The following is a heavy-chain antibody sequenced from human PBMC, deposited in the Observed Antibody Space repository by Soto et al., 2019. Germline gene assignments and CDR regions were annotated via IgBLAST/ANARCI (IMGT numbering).Heavy chain of an antibody. CDR3: ARVIRSSWYFDY. J-gene: IGHJ4*02. V-gene: IGHV3-53*01. Sequence: GSLRLSCAASGFTVSSNYMSWVRQAPGKGLEWVSVIYSGGSTYYADSVKGRFTISRDNSKNTLYLQMNSLRAEDTAVYYCARVIRSSWYFDYWGQGTLVTVSS. CDR1: GFTVSSNY. CDR2: IYSGGST. D-gene: IGHD6-13*01.